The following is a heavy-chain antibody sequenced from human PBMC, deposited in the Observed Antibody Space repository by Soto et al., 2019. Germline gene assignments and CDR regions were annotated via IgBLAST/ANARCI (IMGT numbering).Heavy chain of an antibody. J-gene: IGHJ4*02. CDR1: GYTFTSYA. CDR2: INAGNGNT. CDR3: ARAYSSGWYAYFDY. D-gene: IGHD6-19*01. V-gene: IGHV1-3*01. Sequence: GASVKVSCKATGYTFTSYAMHRVRQAPGQRLEWMGWINAGNGNTKYSQKFQGRVTITRDTSASTAYMELSSLRSEDTAVYYCARAYSSGWYAYFDYLGQGTLVTVSS.